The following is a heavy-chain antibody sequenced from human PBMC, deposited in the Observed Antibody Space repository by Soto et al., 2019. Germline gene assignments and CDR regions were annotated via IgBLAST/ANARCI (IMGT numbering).Heavy chain of an antibody. CDR2: ISSSSSYI. J-gene: IGHJ4*02. CDR3: ARDSKAGDYSNYDY. CDR1: GFTFSSYS. D-gene: IGHD4-4*01. V-gene: IGHV3-21*01. Sequence: EVQLVESGGGLVQPGGSLRLSCAASGFTFSSYSMNWVRQAPGKGLEWVSSISSSSSYIYYADSVKGRFTISRDNAKNSLYLQMNSLRAEDTAVYYCARDSKAGDYSNYDYWGQGTLVTVSS.